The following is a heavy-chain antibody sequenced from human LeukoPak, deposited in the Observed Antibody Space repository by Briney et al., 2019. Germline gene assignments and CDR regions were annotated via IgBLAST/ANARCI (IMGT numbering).Heavy chain of an antibody. J-gene: IGHJ3*02. D-gene: IGHD5-18*01. CDR1: GGSFSGYY. V-gene: IGHV4-34*01. Sequence: PSETLSLTCAVYGGSFSGYYWSWIRQPPGKGLEWIGEINHSGSTNYNPSLKSRVTISVDTSKNQFSLKLSSVTAADTAVYYCARGAGYSYDYRPHAFDIWGQGTMVTVSS. CDR2: INHSGST. CDR3: ARGAGYSYDYRPHAFDI.